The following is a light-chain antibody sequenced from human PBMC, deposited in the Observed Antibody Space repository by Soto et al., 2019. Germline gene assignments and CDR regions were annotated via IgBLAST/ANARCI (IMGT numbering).Light chain of an antibody. J-gene: IGKJ2*03. CDR2: AAS. CDR1: QNISSY. CDR3: QQSYSSPRS. Sequence: DIQMTQSPSSLSESVGARVTITCRASQNISSYLTWYQQKSGKAPNLLIYAASSLQRGIPSRFSGSGSGTDFTLTIKSLQPEDFATYYCQQSYSSPRSFGQATKLEIK. V-gene: IGKV1-39*01.